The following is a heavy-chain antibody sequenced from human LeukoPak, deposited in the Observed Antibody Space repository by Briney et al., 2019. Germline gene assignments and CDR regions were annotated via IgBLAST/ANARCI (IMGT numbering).Heavy chain of an antibody. D-gene: IGHD3-9*01. Sequence: PGGSLRLSCAASGFTFSSYAMTWVRQAPGKGLEWVSSFSFNGESTYYADSVKGRFTISRDNSKNTLYLQMNSLRAEDTAVYYCAKSALTGYLGYFDYWGQGTLVTVSS. J-gene: IGHJ4*02. CDR2: FSFNGEST. CDR1: GFTFSSYA. V-gene: IGHV3-23*01. CDR3: AKSALTGYLGYFDY.